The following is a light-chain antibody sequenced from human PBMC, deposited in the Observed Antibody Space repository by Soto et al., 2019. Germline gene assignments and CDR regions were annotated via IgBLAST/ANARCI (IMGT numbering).Light chain of an antibody. V-gene: IGLV4-69*01. CDR2: LNSDGSH. Sequence: QSVLTQSPSASASLGASVNLTCTLSSEHSSYAIAWHQQQPEKGPRFLMMLNSDGSHNKGDGIPDRFSGSSSGTERYLTISSLQSEDEADYYCQTWGTGIRVFGGGTKLTVL. CDR1: SEHSSYA. J-gene: IGLJ3*02. CDR3: QTWGTGIRV.